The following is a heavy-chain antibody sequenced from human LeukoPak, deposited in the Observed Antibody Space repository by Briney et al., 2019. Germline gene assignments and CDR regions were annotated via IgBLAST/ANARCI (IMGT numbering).Heavy chain of an antibody. CDR3: AREMTRYFDY. CDR1: GGSFGGYY. J-gene: IGHJ4*02. V-gene: IGHV4-34*01. Sequence: SETLSLTCAVYGGSFGGYYWSWIRQPPEKGLEWIGEINHSGSTNYNPSLKSRVTISVDTSKNQFSLKLTSVTAADTAVYYCAREMTRYFDYWGQGTLVTVSS. CDR2: INHSGST.